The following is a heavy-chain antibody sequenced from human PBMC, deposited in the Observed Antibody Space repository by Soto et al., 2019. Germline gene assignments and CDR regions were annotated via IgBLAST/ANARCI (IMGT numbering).Heavy chain of an antibody. Sequence: DTLSLTCAVYGGSFSCYFWSWLLEPPGTGLAWIGYIYHSGSTYHNPSLKSRVTISVDRSKNQFSLKLSSVTAADTAVYYCASLTGGYSYGYSYYYYYGMDVWGQGTTVTVSS. CDR1: GGSFSCYF. D-gene: IGHD5-18*01. CDR3: ASLTGGYSYGYSYYYYYGMDV. V-gene: IGHV4-34*01. CDR2: IYHSGST. J-gene: IGHJ6*02.